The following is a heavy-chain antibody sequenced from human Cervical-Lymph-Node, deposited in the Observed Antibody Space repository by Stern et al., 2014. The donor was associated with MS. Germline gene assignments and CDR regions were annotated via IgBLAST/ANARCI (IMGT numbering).Heavy chain of an antibody. CDR2: ISYSGTS. CDR3: ARLQFTIFGVLIFDY. Sequence: QVQLQESGPGLVKPSETLSLTCTVSGGSVSSSNYYWGWIRQPPGKGMEGIGSISYSGTSYYSPSLESRVPLSVDTPKTHFSLNLPSLTAADTAVFYCARLQFTIFGVLIFDYWGQGTLVTVSS. V-gene: IGHV4-39*01. CDR1: GGSVSSSNYY. J-gene: IGHJ4*02. D-gene: IGHD3-3*02.